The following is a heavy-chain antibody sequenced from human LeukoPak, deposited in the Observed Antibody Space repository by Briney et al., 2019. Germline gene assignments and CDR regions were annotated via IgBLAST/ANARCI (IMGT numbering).Heavy chain of an antibody. Sequence: SATLSLTCAVYGGSFSGYYWSWIRQPPGKGLEWIGEINHSGSTNYNPSLKSRVTISVDTSKNQFSLKLSSVTAADTAVYYCAIATGTTRGYYYYYGMDVWGQGTTVTVSS. D-gene: IGHD1-1*01. CDR2: INHSGST. V-gene: IGHV4-34*01. CDR1: GGSFSGYY. J-gene: IGHJ6*02. CDR3: AIATGTTRGYYYYYGMDV.